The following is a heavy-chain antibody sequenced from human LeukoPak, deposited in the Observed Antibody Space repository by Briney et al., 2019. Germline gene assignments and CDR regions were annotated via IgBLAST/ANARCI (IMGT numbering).Heavy chain of an antibody. V-gene: IGHV3-43*01. CDR2: AGWAGGTT. CDR1: GFNFDRYT. J-gene: IGHJ4*02. CDR3: AKELDTMFFDF. D-gene: IGHD3-10*02. Sequence: GGSLRLSCATSGFNFDRYTIHWVRQAPGKGLEWVSLAGWAGGTTFYSDSVRGRFTISRDSGRKSVYLQMNSLTTDDTAFYFCAKELDTMFFDFWGQGTLVTVSS.